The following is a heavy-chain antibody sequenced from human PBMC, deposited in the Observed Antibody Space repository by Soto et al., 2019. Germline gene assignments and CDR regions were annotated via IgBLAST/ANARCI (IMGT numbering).Heavy chain of an antibody. J-gene: IGHJ4*02. Sequence: EVQLVESGGGLAQHGRSLRLSCAASGFIFDDYAMHWVRQAPGKGLEWVSGISWQSGSIRYADSVKGRFTISRDNAKNSLYLQMNSLRVEHTALYYCAKDMFSSSSAATFDYWGQGILVTVSS. CDR3: AKDMFSSSSAATFDY. CDR2: ISWQSGSI. CDR1: GFIFDDYA. D-gene: IGHD6-6*01. V-gene: IGHV3-9*01.